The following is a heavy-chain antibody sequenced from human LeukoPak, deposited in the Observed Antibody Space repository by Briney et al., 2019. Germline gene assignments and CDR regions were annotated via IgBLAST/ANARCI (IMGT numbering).Heavy chain of an antibody. CDR3: AREGILQSANDY. CDR1: GFTFSSYS. CDR2: ISSSSSYI. J-gene: IGHJ4*02. D-gene: IGHD2/OR15-2a*01. V-gene: IGHV3-21*01. Sequence: NPGGSLRLSCAASGFTFSSYSMNWVRQAPGKGLEWVSSISSSSSYIYYADSVKGRFTISRDNAKNSLYLQMNSLRAEDTAVYYCAREGILQSANDYWGQGTLVTVSS.